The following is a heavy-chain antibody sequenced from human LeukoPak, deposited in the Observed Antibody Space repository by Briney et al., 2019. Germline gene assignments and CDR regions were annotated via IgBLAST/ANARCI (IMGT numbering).Heavy chain of an antibody. D-gene: IGHD6-19*01. V-gene: IGHV4-59*02. CDR3: ARGSDSSGWRRFDY. J-gene: IGHJ4*02. Sequence: PSETLSLTCTVSGDSVSSYYWSWIRQPPGKGLRWIGYIYHGGSTNYNPSLKSRVTVSVDSSKNQFSLRLTSVTAADTALYYCARGSDSSGWRRFDYWGQGILVTVSS. CDR2: IYHGGST. CDR1: GDSVSSYY.